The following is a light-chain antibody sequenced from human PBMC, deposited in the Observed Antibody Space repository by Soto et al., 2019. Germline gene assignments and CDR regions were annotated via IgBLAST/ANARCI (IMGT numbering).Light chain of an antibody. CDR2: ASS. CDR1: QRISTY. CDR3: QQCSSSPRT. J-gene: IGKJ1*01. Sequence: DIQMTQSPSTLSAGVGARVTITCRASQRISTYLNWYQQKPGKAPTLLIYASSSLQIGVPSRFSRGGSGTDFTLTINTLQPEDFATYFCQQCSSSPRTFGQGTKVEIK. V-gene: IGKV1-39*01.